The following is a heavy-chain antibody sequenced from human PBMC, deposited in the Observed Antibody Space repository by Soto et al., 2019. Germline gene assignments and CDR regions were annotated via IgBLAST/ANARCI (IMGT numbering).Heavy chain of an antibody. V-gene: IGHV6-1*01. CDR1: GDSISNNSAA. CDR2: TYYRSKWYK. D-gene: IGHD6-13*01. Sequence: QVQLQQSGPGLVKPSQTLSLTCAISGDSISNNSAAWNCIRQSPSRGLEWLGRTYYRSKWYKDYAESMKSRLTITADASKNQFALQLNSVTPEDTAVYYCVRYSGSDGDSWGQGTLVTVSS. J-gene: IGHJ4*02. CDR3: VRYSGSDGDS.